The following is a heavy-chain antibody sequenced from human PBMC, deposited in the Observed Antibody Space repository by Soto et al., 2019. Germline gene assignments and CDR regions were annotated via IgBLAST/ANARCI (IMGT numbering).Heavy chain of an antibody. D-gene: IGHD1-1*01. CDR3: SKTQRPPHATSWPSMASGVCFRPLQAFGPLPTAVDV. J-gene: IGHJ6*02. V-gene: IGHV4-59*01. CDR1: GGSIRSYY. CDR2: VHHSWAA. Sequence: QVQLQESGPGLVKPSETMSLSCTVSGGSIRSYYWSWFRQPPGKRMEWIGCVHHSWAASFNPSLPKPTGCTGSAHNRCAPTYNPPLHSRLSMSLAASKTQRPPHATSWPSMASGVCFRPLQAFGPLPTAVDVWGQGTALTVSS.